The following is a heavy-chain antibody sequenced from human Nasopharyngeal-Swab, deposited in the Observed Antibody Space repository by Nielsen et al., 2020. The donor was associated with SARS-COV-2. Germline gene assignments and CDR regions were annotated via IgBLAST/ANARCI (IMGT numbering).Heavy chain of an antibody. CDR2: IYGGGFVT. J-gene: IGHJ4*02. V-gene: IGHV3-23*03. Sequence: WIRQPPGKGLEWVALIYGGGFVTHYVDSVKGRFTVSRDDSRGTLSLQMNSLRVDDTAVYYCASARGSFDYWGQGAVVTV. CDR3: ASARGSFDY.